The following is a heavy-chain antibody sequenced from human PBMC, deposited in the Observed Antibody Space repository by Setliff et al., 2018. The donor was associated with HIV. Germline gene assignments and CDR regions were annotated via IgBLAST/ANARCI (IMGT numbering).Heavy chain of an antibody. CDR1: GFTFSSYG. Sequence: PGGSLRLSCAASGFTFSSYGRHWVRQGPGKGLEWVAFIRHNGRNQYYAESVKGRFTVYRDNSKNTLFLQMDSLNHEDTALYFWARSQWEVPILSWFDPWGQGTSVTVSS. D-gene: IGHD1-26*01. CDR3: ARSQWEVPILSWFDP. J-gene: IGHJ5*02. V-gene: IGHV3-30*02. CDR2: IRHNGRNQ.